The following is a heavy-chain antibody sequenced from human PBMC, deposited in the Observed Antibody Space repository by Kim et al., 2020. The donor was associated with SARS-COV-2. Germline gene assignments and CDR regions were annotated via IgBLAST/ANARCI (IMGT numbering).Heavy chain of an antibody. J-gene: IGHJ4*02. D-gene: IGHD3-9*01. Sequence: RFTISRDDSKNTRYLQMNSLKTEDTAVYYCTKDWGATYYDILTGYYRLDYWGQGTLVTVSS. V-gene: IGHV3-15*01. CDR3: TKDWGATYYDILTGYYRLDY.